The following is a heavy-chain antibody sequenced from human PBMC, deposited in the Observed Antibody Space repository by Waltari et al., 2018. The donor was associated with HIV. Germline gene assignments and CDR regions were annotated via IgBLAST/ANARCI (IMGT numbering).Heavy chain of an antibody. D-gene: IGHD1-26*01. CDR1: GYTCAALH. Sequence: QVQLVQSAAELKSPGASVQIACRTSGYTCAALHIPWVRQAPGEGLQWVGWVNPANGATNYAQELQDWVSVTTDRSITTVYLTLKRLRSDDTAVYYCARGESATWANLDFWGQGTVVSVSS. CDR3: ARGESATWANLDF. J-gene: IGHJ4*01. V-gene: IGHV1-2*04. CDR2: VNPANGAT.